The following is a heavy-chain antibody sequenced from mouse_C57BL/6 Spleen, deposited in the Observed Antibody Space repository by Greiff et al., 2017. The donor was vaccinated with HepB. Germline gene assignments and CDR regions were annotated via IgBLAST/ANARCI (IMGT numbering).Heavy chain of an antibody. V-gene: IGHV1-19*01. CDR3: ARGGHDGGFDY. CDR2: INPYNGGT. J-gene: IGHJ2*01. D-gene: IGHD2-12*01. Sequence: VQLKQSGPVLVKPGASVKMSCKASGYTFTDYYMNWVKQSHGKSLEWIGVINPYNGGTSYNQKFKGKATLTVDKSSSTAYMELNSLTSEDSAVYYCARGGHDGGFDYWGQGTTLTVSS. CDR1: GYTFTDYY.